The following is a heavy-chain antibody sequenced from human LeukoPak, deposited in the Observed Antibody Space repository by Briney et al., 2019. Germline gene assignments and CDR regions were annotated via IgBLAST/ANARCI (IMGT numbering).Heavy chain of an antibody. CDR3: AGGYSSGGKWFDP. Sequence: SQILSLTCAISGDSVSSNSAAWNWIRQSPSRGLEWLGRTYYRSKWYNDYAVSVKSRITINPDTSKNQFSLQLSSVTPEDTAVYYCAGGYSSGGKWFDPWGQGTLVTVSS. CDR2: TYYRSKWYN. V-gene: IGHV6-1*01. J-gene: IGHJ5*02. D-gene: IGHD6-19*01. CDR1: GDSVSSNSAA.